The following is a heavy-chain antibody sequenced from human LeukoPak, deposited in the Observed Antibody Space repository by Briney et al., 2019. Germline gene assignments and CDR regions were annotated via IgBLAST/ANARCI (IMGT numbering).Heavy chain of an antibody. CDR1: DTAHSSYS. D-gene: IGHD4-17*01. Sequence: SPKLSRPAPDTAHSSYSTHWIRPPPPKSLVCVTRINSDGSRTSYTHSAKGRFTISKDNAQNALYLQMNNLRAEDTAGDSCAQPYGDDYAFDIWAQETMVTVSS. J-gene: IGHJ3*02. CDR3: AQPYGDDYAFDI. V-gene: IGHV3-74*01. CDR2: INSDGSRT.